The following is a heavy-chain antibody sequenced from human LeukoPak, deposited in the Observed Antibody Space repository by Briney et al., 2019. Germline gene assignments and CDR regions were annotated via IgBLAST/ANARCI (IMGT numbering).Heavy chain of an antibody. J-gene: IGHJ6*02. CDR2: IYYSGSI. CDR3: ARGMRYYYGSGSSSSSSYYYGMDV. Sequence: PSETLSLTCTVSGGSISSSGYYWGWLRQPPGKGLEWIGSIYYSGSIYYNPSLKSRVTISVDTSKNQFSLKLSSVTAADTAVYYCARGMRYYYGSGSSSSSSYYYGMDVWGQGTTVTVSS. V-gene: IGHV4-39*07. D-gene: IGHD3-10*01. CDR1: GGSISSSGYY.